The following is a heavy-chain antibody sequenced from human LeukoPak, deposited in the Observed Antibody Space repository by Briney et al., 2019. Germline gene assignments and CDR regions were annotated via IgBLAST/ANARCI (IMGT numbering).Heavy chain of an antibody. Sequence: PGGPLRLSCAASGFTFSSNSMNWVRQAPGKGLEWVSSISGSSNYIYYADSVKGRFTISRDNAKNSLYLQMNSLRAEDTAVYYCASRYCSGGSCYCDYWGQGTLVTVPS. V-gene: IGHV3-21*01. CDR2: ISGSSNYI. CDR3: ASRYCSGGSCYCDY. D-gene: IGHD2-15*01. CDR1: GFTFSSNS. J-gene: IGHJ4*02.